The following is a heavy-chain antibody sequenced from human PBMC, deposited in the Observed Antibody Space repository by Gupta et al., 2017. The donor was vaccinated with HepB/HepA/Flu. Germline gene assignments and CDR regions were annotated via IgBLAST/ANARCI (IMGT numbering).Heavy chain of an antibody. Sequence: QLQLQESGPGLVKPSETLSLTCTVSGGSISSSSYYWGWIRQPPGKGLEWIGSIYYSGSTYYNPSLKSRVTISVDTSKNQFSLKLSSVTAADTAVYYCARLITMIVFDLWGRGTLVTVSS. D-gene: IGHD3-22*01. CDR2: IYYSGST. V-gene: IGHV4-39*01. CDR3: ARLITMIVFDL. CDR1: GGSISSSSYY. J-gene: IGHJ2*01.